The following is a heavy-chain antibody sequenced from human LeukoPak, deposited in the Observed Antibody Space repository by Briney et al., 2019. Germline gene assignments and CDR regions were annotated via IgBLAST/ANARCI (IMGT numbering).Heavy chain of an antibody. V-gene: IGHV4-39*01. CDR2: IYDSGST. Sequence: PSETLSLTCTVSGGSISSSSSYWGWTRQPPGKGLEWIGSIYDSGSTYYNPSLKSRSPISVDTSKNQFSLKLSSVTAADTAVYYCARHQAAAGVDYWGQGTLVTVSS. CDR1: GGSISSSSSY. CDR3: ARHQAAAGVDY. D-gene: IGHD6-13*01. J-gene: IGHJ4*02.